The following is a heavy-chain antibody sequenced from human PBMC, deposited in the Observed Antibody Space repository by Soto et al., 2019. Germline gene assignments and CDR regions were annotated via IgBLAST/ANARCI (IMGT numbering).Heavy chain of an antibody. Sequence: QVQLVESGGGVVQPGRSLRVSCAASGFTFSSHGMHWVRQAPGKGLEWVAVIWYDGSNKYYGESVKGRFIISRDNSKNTVDLQMNSLRAEDTAIYYCARWGPDKVLDYWGQGTLVTASS. CDR3: ARWGPDKVLDY. CDR1: GFTFSSHG. D-gene: IGHD3-16*01. CDR2: IWYDGSNK. V-gene: IGHV3-33*01. J-gene: IGHJ4*02.